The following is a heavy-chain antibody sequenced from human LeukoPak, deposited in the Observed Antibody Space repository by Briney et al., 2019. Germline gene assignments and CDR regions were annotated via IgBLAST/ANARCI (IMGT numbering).Heavy chain of an antibody. CDR1: GGSISSYY. V-gene: IGHV4-59*08. Sequence: SETLSLTCTVSGGSISSYYWSWIRQPPGKGLEWIGYIYYSGSTNYNPSLKSRVTISVDTSKNQFSLKLSSVTAADTAVYYCARIRSRYYDSSGYYDYWGQGTLVTVSS. CDR3: ARIRSRYYDSSGYYDY. D-gene: IGHD3-22*01. J-gene: IGHJ4*02. CDR2: IYYSGST.